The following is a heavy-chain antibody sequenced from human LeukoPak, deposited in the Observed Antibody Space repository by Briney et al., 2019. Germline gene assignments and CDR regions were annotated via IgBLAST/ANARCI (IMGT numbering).Heavy chain of an antibody. CDR3: ARAGRWELLSNDAFDI. J-gene: IGHJ3*02. V-gene: IGHV1-46*01. D-gene: IGHD1-26*01. CDR2: INPSGGST. CDR1: GYTFTSYY. Sequence: ASVKVSCKASGYTFTSYYMHWVRQAPGQGLEWMGIINPSGGSTSYAQKFQGRVTITADESTSTAYMELSSLRSEDTAVYYCARAGRWELLSNDAFDIWGQGTMVTVSS.